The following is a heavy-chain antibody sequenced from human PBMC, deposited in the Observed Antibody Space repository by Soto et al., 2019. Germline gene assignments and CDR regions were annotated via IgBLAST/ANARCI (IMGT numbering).Heavy chain of an antibody. D-gene: IGHD2-15*01. CDR3: ARVSTYCSGGSCYSENYYHYMDV. CDR1: GYTFTSYD. Sequence: GASVKVSCKASGYTFTSYDINWVRQATGQGLEWMGWMNPNSGNTGYAQKFQGRVTMTRNTSISTAYMELSSLRSEDTAVYYCARVSTYCSGGSCYSENYYHYMDVWGKGTTVTVSS. CDR2: MNPNSGNT. V-gene: IGHV1-8*01. J-gene: IGHJ6*03.